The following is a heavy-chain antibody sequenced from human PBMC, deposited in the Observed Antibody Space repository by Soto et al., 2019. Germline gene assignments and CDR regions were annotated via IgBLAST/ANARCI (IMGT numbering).Heavy chain of an antibody. D-gene: IGHD6-19*01. CDR3: AAEIDSSGLNFDY. J-gene: IGHJ4*02. Sequence: QVQLVESGGGVVQPGRSLRLSCAASGFTFSSYAMHWVRQAPGKGLEWVAGISYDGSNKYYADSVKGRFTISRDNSKNTLYLQMNSLRAEDTAVYYCAAEIDSSGLNFDYWGQGTLVTVSS. CDR2: ISYDGSNK. V-gene: IGHV3-30-3*01. CDR1: GFTFSSYA.